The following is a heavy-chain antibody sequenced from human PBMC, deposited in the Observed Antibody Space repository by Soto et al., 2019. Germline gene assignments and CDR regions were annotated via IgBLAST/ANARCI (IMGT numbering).Heavy chain of an antibody. CDR1: GGSISSDY. CDR2: IYYSGST. CDR3: AREVGAVAGKVTRNYYYGMDV. D-gene: IGHD6-19*01. V-gene: IGHV4-59*01. Sequence: SETLSLTCTVSGGSISSDYWSWIRQPPGKGLEWIGYIYYSGSTNYNPSLKSRVTISVDTSKNQFSLKLSSVTAADTAVYYCAREVGAVAGKVTRNYYYGMDVWGQGTTVTVSS. J-gene: IGHJ6*02.